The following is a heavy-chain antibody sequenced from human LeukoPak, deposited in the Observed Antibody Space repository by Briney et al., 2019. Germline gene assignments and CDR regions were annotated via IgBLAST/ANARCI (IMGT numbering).Heavy chain of an antibody. V-gene: IGHV3-21*01. CDR2: ISSSSSYI. D-gene: IGHD2-2*01. J-gene: IGHJ4*02. Sequence: GGSLRRSCAASGFTFSSSSMNWVGKAPGKGLEWVSSISSSSSYIYYADSVKGRFTISRDNAKNSLYLQMNSLRAEDTAVYYCARGSNQPHYWGQGTLVTVSS. CDR3: ARGSNQPHY. CDR1: GFTFSSSS.